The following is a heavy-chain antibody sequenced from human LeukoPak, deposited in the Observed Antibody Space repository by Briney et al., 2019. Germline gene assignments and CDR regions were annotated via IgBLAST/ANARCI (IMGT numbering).Heavy chain of an antibody. CDR2: IYYSGNT. CDR1: GGSISSCDYY. V-gene: IGHV4-30-4*08. D-gene: IGHD6-13*01. CDR3: ARAGYSSRLYFY. Sequence: SETLSLTCTVSGGSISSCDYYWSWIPQPPGKGLEWIGYIYYSGNTYYNPTLKSRVTISIHTSKNQFSLKLSSVTAADTAVYECARAGYSSRLYFYWGEGTLVTVS. J-gene: IGHJ4*02.